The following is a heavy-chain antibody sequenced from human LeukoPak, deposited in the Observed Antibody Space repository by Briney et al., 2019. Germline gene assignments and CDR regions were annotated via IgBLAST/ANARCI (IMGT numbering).Heavy chain of an antibody. J-gene: IGHJ3*02. CDR3: ARDLAPYSGSLHAFDI. Sequence: SVKVSFKASGGTFSSYAISWVRQAPGQGLEWMGGIIPIFGTANYAQKFQGRVTITADESTSTAYMELSSLRSEDTAVDYCARDLAPYSGSLHAFDIWGQGTMVTVSS. D-gene: IGHD1-26*01. V-gene: IGHV1-69*13. CDR2: IIPIFGTA. CDR1: GGTFSSYA.